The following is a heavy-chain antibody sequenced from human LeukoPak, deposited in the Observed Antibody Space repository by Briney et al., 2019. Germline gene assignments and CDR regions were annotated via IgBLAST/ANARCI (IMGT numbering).Heavy chain of an antibody. D-gene: IGHD2-2*01. CDR1: GFSFGNYA. J-gene: IGHJ4*02. CDR3: ARRGCSSTSCYALDY. Sequence: GGSLRLSCATSGFSFGNYAMNWVRQAPGKGVEWVSGISWNSGSIGYADSVKGRFTISRDNAKNSLYLQMNSLRAEDTAVYYCARRGCSSTSCYALDYWGQGTLVTVSS. CDR2: ISWNSGSI. V-gene: IGHV3-20*04.